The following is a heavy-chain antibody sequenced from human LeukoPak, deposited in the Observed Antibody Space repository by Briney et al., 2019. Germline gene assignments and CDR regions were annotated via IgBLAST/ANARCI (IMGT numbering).Heavy chain of an antibody. CDR2: MNPNSGNT. D-gene: IGHD2-8*01. CDR1: GYTFTSYD. J-gene: IGHJ4*02. CDR3: ARQNGSSFDY. V-gene: IGHV1-8*01. Sequence: ASVKVSCKASGYTFTSYDINWVRQATGQGLEWMGWMNPNSGNTGYAQKFQGRVTMTRDMSTSTVYMELSSLRSEDTAVYYCARQNGSSFDYWGQGTLVIVSS.